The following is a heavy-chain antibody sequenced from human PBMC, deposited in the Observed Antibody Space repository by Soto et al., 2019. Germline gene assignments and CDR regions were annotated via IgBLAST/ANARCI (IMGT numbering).Heavy chain of an antibody. V-gene: IGHV4-34*01. D-gene: IGHD1-1*01. J-gene: IGHJ6*02. Sequence: SETLSLTCAVYGGSFIDSYWTWIRQSPGKGLEWLGEITHGGGTKYNPSLSSRVVISVDTSKNQFSLKLNSVTVADTAVYYCATVGLQDSYHNHLEVWGQGTPVTVSS. CDR1: GGSFIDSY. CDR2: ITHGGGT. CDR3: ATVGLQDSYHNHLEV.